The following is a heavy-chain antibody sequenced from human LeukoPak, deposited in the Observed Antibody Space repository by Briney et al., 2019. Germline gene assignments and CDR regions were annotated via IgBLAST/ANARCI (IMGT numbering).Heavy chain of an antibody. CDR2: IYAGYSDP. Sequence: GESLKISCKGSGYSFTNYWIAWVRQLPGKGLEWVGIIYAGYSDPRYSPSFQGQVTIPADESISTAFLQWSCLKASDTAMYYCARQDNDAVDIWGQGTMVTVSS. J-gene: IGHJ3*02. CDR1: GYSFTNYW. CDR3: ARQDNDAVDI. V-gene: IGHV5-51*01.